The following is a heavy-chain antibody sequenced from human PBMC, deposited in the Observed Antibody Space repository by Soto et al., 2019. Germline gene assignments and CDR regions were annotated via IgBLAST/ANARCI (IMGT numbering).Heavy chain of an antibody. J-gene: IGHJ4*02. CDR2: MSYDGTKQ. D-gene: IGHD6-13*01. CDR1: GFTFSTYG. CDR3: AKEYGSTWIDH. Sequence: GGSLRRSCAASGFTFSTYGMHWVRQAPGKGLEWVAAMSYDGTKQYYVDSVKGRFTISRDNSRNTLFLQLNSLRDEDTAVYYCAKEYGSTWIDHWGQGTPVTVSS. V-gene: IGHV3-30*18.